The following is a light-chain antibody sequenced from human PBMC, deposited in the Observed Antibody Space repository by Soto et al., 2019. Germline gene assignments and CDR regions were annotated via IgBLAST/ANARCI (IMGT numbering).Light chain of an antibody. J-gene: IGKJ4*01. CDR3: QQRSNWPPT. Sequence: EIVLTQSPATLSLSPGERATLSSRASKSVSSYLAWYQQKSGQAPRLLIFDASNRATGIPARFSGSGSGTDFTLTISSLEPEDFAVYYCQQRSNWPPTFGGGTKVEI. V-gene: IGKV3-11*01. CDR1: KSVSSY. CDR2: DAS.